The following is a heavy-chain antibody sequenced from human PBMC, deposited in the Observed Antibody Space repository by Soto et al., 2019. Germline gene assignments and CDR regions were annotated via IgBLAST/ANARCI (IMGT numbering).Heavy chain of an antibody. V-gene: IGHV4-59*08. CDR3: SRLPIFWSGYSVVEPNAFDI. J-gene: IGHJ3*02. CDR2: IYYGGST. CDR1: GGSISSYY. Sequence: SETLSLTCTVSGGSISSYYWSWIRQPPGKGLEWIGYIYYGGSTNYNPSLKSRVTISVDTSKNQFSLKLSSVTAADTAVYYFSRLPIFWSGYSVVEPNAFDIWGQGTMVTVSS. D-gene: IGHD3-3*01.